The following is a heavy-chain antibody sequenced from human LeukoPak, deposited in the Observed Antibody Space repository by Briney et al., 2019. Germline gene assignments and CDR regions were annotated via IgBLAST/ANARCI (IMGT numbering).Heavy chain of an antibody. CDR3: AKSAQYYYYYYMDV. CDR2: IWYDGSNK. CDR1: GFTFSSYG. V-gene: IGHV3-33*06. Sequence: PGRSLRLSCAASGFTFSSYGMHWVRQAPGKGLEWVAVIWYDGSNKYYADSVKGRFTISRDNSKSTLYLQMNSLRAEDTAVYYCAKSAQYYYYYYMDVWGKGTTVTVSS. J-gene: IGHJ6*03.